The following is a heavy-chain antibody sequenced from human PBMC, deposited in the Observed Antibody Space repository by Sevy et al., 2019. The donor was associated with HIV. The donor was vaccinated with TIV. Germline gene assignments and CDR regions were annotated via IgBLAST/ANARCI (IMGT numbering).Heavy chain of an antibody. J-gene: IGHJ4*01. CDR1: GYTFSSNG. D-gene: IGHD3-10*01. Sequence: ASVKVSCKDSGYTFSSNGIAWVRQAPGQGLQWIGWIGVYNGNSKYAQNLQDRLTMTTDTSTSTAYMELKSLRSDDTAVYYCARVPTYYYGSGTYFDYWGHGTLVTVSS. CDR3: ARVPTYYYGSGTYFDY. CDR2: IGVYNGNS. V-gene: IGHV1-18*01.